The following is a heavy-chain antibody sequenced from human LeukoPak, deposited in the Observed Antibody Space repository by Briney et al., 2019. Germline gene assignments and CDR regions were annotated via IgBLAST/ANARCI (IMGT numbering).Heavy chain of an antibody. V-gene: IGHV4-34*01. CDR3: AGEAIVVVPAAISGLIDP. CDR2: INYSGST. CDR1: GGSFSGYY. J-gene: IGHJ5*02. Sequence: SETLSLTCAVYGGSFSGYYWSWIRQPPGKGLEWIGEINYSGSTNYNPSLKSRVTISVDTSKNQFSLKLSSVTAADTAVYYCAGEAIVVVPAAISGLIDPWGQGTLVTVSS. D-gene: IGHD2-2*01.